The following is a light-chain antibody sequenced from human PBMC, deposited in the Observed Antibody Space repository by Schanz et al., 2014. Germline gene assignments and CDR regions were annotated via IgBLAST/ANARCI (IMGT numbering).Light chain of an antibody. V-gene: IGKV4-1*01. CDR2: WAS. CDR1: QSVLHSPNNKNY. J-gene: IGKJ1*01. CDR3: QQYYSTPPT. Sequence: DIVMTQSPESLAVSLGERATINCKSSQSVLHSPNNKNYLAWYQQKPGQSPKLLIYWASTRESGVPDRFSGSGSGTDFTLTISSLQAEDVAVYYCQQYYSTPPTFGQGTKVEIK.